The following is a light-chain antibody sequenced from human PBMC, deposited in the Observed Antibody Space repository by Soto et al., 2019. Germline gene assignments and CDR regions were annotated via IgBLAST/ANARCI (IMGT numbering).Light chain of an antibody. CDR1: SSDVGGYKN. V-gene: IGLV2-14*01. CDR3: NSQRSSGTRV. CDR2: EVS. J-gene: IGLJ1*01. Sequence: QSALTQPASVSGSPGQSITISCTGTSSDVGGYKNVSWYQHHPGKAPKLMIYEVSNRPSGVSNRLSGSKSGYKASLTISGLQDEDEADYYCNSQRSSGTRVFGTGTKVTVL.